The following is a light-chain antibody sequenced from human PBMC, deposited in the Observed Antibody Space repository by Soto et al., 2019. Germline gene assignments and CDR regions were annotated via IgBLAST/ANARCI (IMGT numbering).Light chain of an antibody. CDR3: QQYGSSSWT. Sequence: EIVLMHSAGTLSLSPGERATLSCRASQSVSSSYLAWYQQKPGQAPRLLIYGTSSRATAIPDRFSGSGSGTDFTLTISRLEPEDFAVYYCQQYGSSSWTFGQGTKVDIK. CDR2: GTS. V-gene: IGKV3-20*01. CDR1: QSVSSSY. J-gene: IGKJ1*01.